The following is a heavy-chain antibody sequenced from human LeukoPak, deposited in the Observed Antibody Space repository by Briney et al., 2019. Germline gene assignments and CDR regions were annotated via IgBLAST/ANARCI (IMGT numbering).Heavy chain of an antibody. D-gene: IGHD3-10*01. Sequence: PSETLSLTCTVSGDSIGGSVDYWVWIRQPPGEGLEWIGSIFYSGRTYYNPTLKSRVTISVDTSKTPFSLKLSSVTAPDTAVYYCARQAGSGGCLDYWGQGTLVTVSS. CDR2: IFYSGRT. CDR1: GDSIGGSVDY. J-gene: IGHJ4*02. CDR3: ARQAGSGGCLDY. V-gene: IGHV4-39*01.